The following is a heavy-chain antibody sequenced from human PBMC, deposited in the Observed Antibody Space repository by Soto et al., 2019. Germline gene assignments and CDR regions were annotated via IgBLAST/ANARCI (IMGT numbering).Heavy chain of an antibody. CDR3: TRANWYSEY. V-gene: IGHV4-59*11. D-gene: IGHD7-27*01. CDR1: GGSISNHY. J-gene: IGHJ4*02. Sequence: QVQLQESGPGLVKPSETLSLTCSVSGGSISNHYWSWIRQPPGKGLEWIGYIYYNGNTNYNPSLKSRVTMSVGTSRNQNSLKLTTVTAADTAVYYCTRANWYSEYWGQGTLVTVSS. CDR2: IYYNGNT.